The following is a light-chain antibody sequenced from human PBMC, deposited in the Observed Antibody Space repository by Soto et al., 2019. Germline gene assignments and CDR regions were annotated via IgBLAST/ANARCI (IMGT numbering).Light chain of an antibody. Sequence: DIPMTQSPSSLSASVGDRVTITCRASQGIRNDLAWYQEKPGKAPKRLIYVASRLQSGVPSRFSGSGSGTEFTLTISSLQPEDSATYYCLQQNSYPLTFGGRTKVEIK. CDR1: QGIRND. CDR3: LQQNSYPLT. V-gene: IGKV1-17*01. CDR2: VAS. J-gene: IGKJ4*01.